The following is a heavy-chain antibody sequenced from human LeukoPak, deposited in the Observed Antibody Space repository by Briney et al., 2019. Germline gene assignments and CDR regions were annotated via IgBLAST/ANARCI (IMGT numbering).Heavy chain of an antibody. Sequence: ASVKVSCKASGYTFTSYYMHWVRQAPGQGLEWMGIINPSGGSTAYAQKLQGRVTLTRDTSTSTVYMELGSLRSEDTAVYYCARDFDITRRTYYFDYWGQGTLVTVSS. CDR3: ARDFDITRRTYYFDY. D-gene: IGHD3-9*01. CDR1: GYTFTSYY. V-gene: IGHV1-46*04. J-gene: IGHJ4*02. CDR2: INPSGGST.